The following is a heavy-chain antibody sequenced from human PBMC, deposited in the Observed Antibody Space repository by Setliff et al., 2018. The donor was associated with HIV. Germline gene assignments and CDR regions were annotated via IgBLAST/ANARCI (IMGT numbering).Heavy chain of an antibody. V-gene: IGHV4-34*01. CDR3: SNWNTTIDADS. CDR1: GGSVSGHY. Sequence: SETLSLTCAVYGGSVSGHYWGWFRQPPGKGLEWIGEITPSGATNYLPSLKSRVTMSLDTSKNQFSLKLASVTAADTALYYCSNWNTTIDADSWGQGTLVTVSS. D-gene: IGHD5-18*01. J-gene: IGHJ4*02. CDR2: ITPSGAT.